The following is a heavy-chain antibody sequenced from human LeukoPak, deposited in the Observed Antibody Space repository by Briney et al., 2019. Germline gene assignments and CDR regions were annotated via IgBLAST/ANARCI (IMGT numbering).Heavy chain of an antibody. Sequence: SETLSLTCTVSGGSISSNYWSWIRQPPGKGLEWIGYIYYSGSTKYNPSLKSRVTISVGTSKNQFSLKLRSVTAADTAVYYCARETSSSSGFDYWGQGTLVTVSS. J-gene: IGHJ4*02. CDR1: GGSISSNY. CDR2: IYYSGST. D-gene: IGHD6-6*01. V-gene: IGHV4-59*01. CDR3: ARETSSSSGFDY.